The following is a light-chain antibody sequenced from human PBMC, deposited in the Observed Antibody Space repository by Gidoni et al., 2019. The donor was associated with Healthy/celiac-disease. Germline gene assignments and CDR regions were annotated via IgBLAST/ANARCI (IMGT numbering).Light chain of an antibody. V-gene: IGKV3-15*01. J-gene: IGKJ2*01. CDR2: GAS. Sequence: EIVMTQSPATLSVSPGERATLSCRASQSVSSNLAWYQQKPGQAPRLLIYGASTRATEFTLTISSLQSEDFAVYYCQQYNNWLYTFGQGTKLEIK. CDR3: QQYNNWLYT. CDR1: QSVSSN.